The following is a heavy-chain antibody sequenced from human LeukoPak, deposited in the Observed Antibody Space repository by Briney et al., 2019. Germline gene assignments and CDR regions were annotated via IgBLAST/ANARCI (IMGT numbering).Heavy chain of an antibody. CDR1: GFTFSTNP. D-gene: IGHD3-10*01. J-gene: IGHJ3*02. CDR3: VKEHVDRAFTRSFEI. Sequence: PGGSLRLSCAASGFTFSTNPMSWVRQAPGKGLEWVSAISPDNTYYADSVKGWLTISRDDSKNTVYLQMNSPRAEDTAGYYCVKEHVDRAFTRSFEIWGQGTVVTVSS. CDR2: ISPDNT. V-gene: IGHV3-23*01.